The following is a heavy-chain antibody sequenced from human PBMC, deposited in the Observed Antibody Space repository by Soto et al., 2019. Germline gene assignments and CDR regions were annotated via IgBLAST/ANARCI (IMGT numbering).Heavy chain of an antibody. CDR1: GFTFSSYW. Sequence: EVQLVESGGGLVHPGGSLRLSCAACGFTFSSYWMHWVRQAPGKGLVWVSRISSDGSSTSYADSVKGRFTSSRDNAKNTLFLQMNSLRAEDTAVYYCARGRYYYYGMDVWGQGTTVTVSS. J-gene: IGHJ6*02. CDR3: ARGRYYYYGMDV. CDR2: ISSDGSST. V-gene: IGHV3-74*01.